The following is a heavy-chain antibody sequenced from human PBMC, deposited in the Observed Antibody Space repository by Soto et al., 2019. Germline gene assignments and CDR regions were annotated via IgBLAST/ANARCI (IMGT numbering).Heavy chain of an antibody. J-gene: IGHJ3*02. CDR1: GYTFTNYY. Sequence: QVQLVQSGAEVQKPGASVNISCKASGYTFTNYYFHWVRQAPGQGLEWMGIVNPDTGTTNYSQSFQGRVTMARDNSTSTVYMEVNRLRSEDTAVYYCARPGQRGAFDIWGQGTMVTVSS. CDR3: ARPGQRGAFDI. V-gene: IGHV1-46*01. CDR2: VNPDTGTT. D-gene: IGHD3-16*01.